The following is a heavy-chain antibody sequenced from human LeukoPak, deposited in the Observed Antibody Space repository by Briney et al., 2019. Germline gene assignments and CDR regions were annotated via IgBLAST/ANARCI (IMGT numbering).Heavy chain of an antibody. CDR1: GYTFTGYY. D-gene: IGHD2-2*01. Sequence: ASVKVSCKASGYTFTGYYMHWVRQAPGQGLEWMGWINPNSGGTSYAQKFQGRVTMTRDTSISTAYMELSRLRSDDTAVYYCARGGYCSSTSCYNNWFDPWGQGTLVTVSS. J-gene: IGHJ5*02. CDR3: ARGGYCSSTSCYNNWFDP. CDR2: INPNSGGT. V-gene: IGHV1-2*02.